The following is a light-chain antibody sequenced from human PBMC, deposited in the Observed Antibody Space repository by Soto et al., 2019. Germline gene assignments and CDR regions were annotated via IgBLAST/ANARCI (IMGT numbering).Light chain of an antibody. CDR2: AAS. J-gene: IGKJ1*01. V-gene: IGKV1-39*01. CDR1: QTISSW. Sequence: DIQMTHSPSTLSGSVGDRVTITFRASQTISSWLAWYQQKPGKAPKFLIFAASSLQSGVPSRFSGSGSGTDFTLTISSLQPEDFATYYCQHSYSSPWTFGQGTKVDIK. CDR3: QHSYSSPWT.